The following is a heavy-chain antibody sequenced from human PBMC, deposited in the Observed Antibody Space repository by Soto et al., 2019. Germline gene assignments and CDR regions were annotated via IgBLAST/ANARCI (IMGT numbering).Heavy chain of an antibody. CDR2: SSAYNGNT. CDR1: GYTFTSYG. D-gene: IGHD3-3*01. J-gene: IGHJ6*02. V-gene: IGHV1-18*04. Sequence: ASVKVSCKASGYTFTSYGISWVRQAPGQGLEWMGWSSAYNGNTNYAQKLQGRVTMTTDTSTSTAYMELRSLRSDDTAVYYCAREPPITIFGVAHMDVWGQGTTVTVSS. CDR3: AREPPITIFGVAHMDV.